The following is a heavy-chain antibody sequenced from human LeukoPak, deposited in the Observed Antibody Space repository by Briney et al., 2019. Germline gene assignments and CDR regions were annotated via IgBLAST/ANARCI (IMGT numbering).Heavy chain of an antibody. CDR3: ARDSFGTSRPSDY. D-gene: IGHD2-2*01. Sequence: ASVKVSCKASGYTFTGYYMHWVRQAPGQGLEWMGWINPNSGGTNYAQKFQGRVTITRDTSASTAYMELSSLKSEDTAVYYCARDSFGTSRPSDYWGQGTLVTVSS. V-gene: IGHV1-2*02. J-gene: IGHJ4*02. CDR1: GYTFTGYY. CDR2: INPNSGGT.